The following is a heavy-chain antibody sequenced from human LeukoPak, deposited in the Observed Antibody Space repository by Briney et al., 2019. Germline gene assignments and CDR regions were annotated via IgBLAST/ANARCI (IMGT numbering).Heavy chain of an antibody. V-gene: IGHV3-23*01. J-gene: IGHJ5*02. CDR3: TRGYVTRGGSFDP. CDR1: GFTFSSYA. Sequence: QAGGSLRLSCAASGFTFSSYALSWVRQAPGKGLEWVSAISGSGDTTFYADSVKGRFTISRDNSKNTLYLQTSSLRADDTAVYYCTRGYVTRGGSFDPWGQGTLVTVSS. CDR2: ISGSGDTT. D-gene: IGHD2-2*01.